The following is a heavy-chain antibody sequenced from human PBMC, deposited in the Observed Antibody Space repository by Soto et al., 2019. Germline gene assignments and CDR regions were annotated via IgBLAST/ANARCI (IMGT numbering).Heavy chain of an antibody. CDR3: ARGGGEGAVAGWNYYYGMNV. Sequence: GASVKVSCKASGDTFTGYAMHCVRQAPGQRLEWMGGITPIFGTAKYSQKFQGRVTITADESTSTAYMELSSLRSEDTAVYYCARGGGEGAVAGWNYYYGMNVWGQGTTVTVSS. D-gene: IGHD6-19*01. CDR2: ITPIFGTA. CDR1: GDTFTGYA. V-gene: IGHV1-69*13. J-gene: IGHJ6*02.